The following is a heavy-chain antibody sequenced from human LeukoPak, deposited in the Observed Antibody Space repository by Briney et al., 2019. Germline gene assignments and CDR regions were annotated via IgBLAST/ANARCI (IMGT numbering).Heavy chain of an antibody. D-gene: IGHD6-19*01. CDR2: ISYDGSNK. Sequence: GRSLRLSCAASGFTFSSYGMHWVRQAPGNGLEWVAVISYDGSNKYYADSVKGRFTISRDNSKNTLYLQMNSLRAEDTAVYYCAKDSVSSGWDVWGQGTTVTVSS. J-gene: IGHJ6*02. CDR1: GFTFSSYG. CDR3: AKDSVSSGWDV. V-gene: IGHV3-30*18.